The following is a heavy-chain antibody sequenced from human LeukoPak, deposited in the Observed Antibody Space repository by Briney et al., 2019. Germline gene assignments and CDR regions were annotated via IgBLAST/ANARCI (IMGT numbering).Heavy chain of an antibody. J-gene: IGHJ4*02. CDR3: AREGGIWRYFDY. V-gene: IGHV4-4*07. D-gene: IGHD2-15*01. Sequence: SETLSLTCTVSGGSIGSYYWSWIRQPAGKGLEWIGRISSSGSTNYSPSLKSRLTMSVDTSKTQFALNLSSVTAADTAVYYCAREGGIWRYFDYWGQGTLVTVSS. CDR2: ISSSGST. CDR1: GGSIGSYY.